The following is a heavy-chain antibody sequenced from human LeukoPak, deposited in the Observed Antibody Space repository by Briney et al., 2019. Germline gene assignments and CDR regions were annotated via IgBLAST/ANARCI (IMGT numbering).Heavy chain of an antibody. V-gene: IGHV4-59*08. CDR2: IYYTGSS. CDR3: ASLSGYSRDFDY. Sequence: SETLSLTCTVSGGSLNNYYWSWIRQPPGKGLEWIGYIYYTGSSNYNPSLKSRVTISVDTSKNQFSLKLSSVTAADTAVYYCASLSGYSRDFDYWGQGTLVTVSS. J-gene: IGHJ4*02. D-gene: IGHD6-13*01. CDR1: GGSLNNYY.